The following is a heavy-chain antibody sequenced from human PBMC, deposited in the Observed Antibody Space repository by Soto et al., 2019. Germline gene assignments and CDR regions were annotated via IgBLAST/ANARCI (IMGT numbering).Heavy chain of an antibody. V-gene: IGHV4-30-4*01. CDR3: ARVRLHWFAEHLYFYYGLDV. CDR2: IHYSRGT. CDR1: GGSISSVDYY. Sequence: QVQLQESGPGLVKPSQTLSLTCTVSGGSISSVDYYWSWIRQPPGKGLEWVGHIHYSRGTDYNPAPKRRLTISLATYINIFSQKVRSVTVAGAAVYYWARVRLHWFAEHLYFYYGLDVWGQGTTVTVAS. J-gene: IGHJ6*02. D-gene: IGHD3-10*01.